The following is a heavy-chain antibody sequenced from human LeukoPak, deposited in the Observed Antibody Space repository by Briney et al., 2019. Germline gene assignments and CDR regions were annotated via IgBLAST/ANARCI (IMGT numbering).Heavy chain of an antibody. J-gene: IGHJ4*02. CDR1: GDSINNFY. CDR2: INSSGST. CDR3: ARESPNGDWNI. V-gene: IGHV4-4*07. D-gene: IGHD2-21*01. Sequence: SETLPLTCTVSGDSINNFYYIWIRQPAGKGPEWIGRINSSGSTNYNASLKSRATMSVDASKNQFSLQLTSVSAADTAVYYCARESPNGDWNIWGQGILVTASS.